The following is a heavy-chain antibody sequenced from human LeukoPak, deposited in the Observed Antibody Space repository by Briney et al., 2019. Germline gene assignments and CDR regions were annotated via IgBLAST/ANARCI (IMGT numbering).Heavy chain of an antibody. J-gene: IGHJ5*02. V-gene: IGHV4-59*12. CDR2: ISYIGST. Sequence: SETLSLTCALSDDSFSSYYWTWIRQPPGKGLEWIGYISYIGSTNYNPSLKSRVTISIDTSRNQFSPKLSSVTAADTAVYYCARGGTDIVVVPAAIPVRYDWFDPWGQGTLVTVSS. D-gene: IGHD2-2*02. CDR3: ARGGTDIVVVPAAIPVRYDWFDP. CDR1: DDSFSSYY.